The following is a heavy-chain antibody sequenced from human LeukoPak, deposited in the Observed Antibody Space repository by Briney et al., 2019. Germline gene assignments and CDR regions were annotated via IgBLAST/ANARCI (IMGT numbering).Heavy chain of an antibody. J-gene: IGHJ4*02. Sequence: XWXSSISASINFIQYAESVRGRFTISRDKAKNSLYMQMNRLGAQDTAVYYCARPATGYCSSAGCHWDSWGQGTLVTVSS. D-gene: IGHD2-2*01. V-gene: IGHV3-21*01. CDR3: ARPATGYCSSAGCHWDS. CDR2: ISASINFI.